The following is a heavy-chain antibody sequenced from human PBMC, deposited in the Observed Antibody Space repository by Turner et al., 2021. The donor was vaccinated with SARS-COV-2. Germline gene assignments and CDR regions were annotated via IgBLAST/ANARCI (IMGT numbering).Heavy chain of an antibody. CDR3: ATGYAYCGGDCSIDY. V-gene: IGHV1-24*01. CDR1: GYTLIELS. Sequence: QVQLVQSGAEVKKPGAPVKVSCMVSGYTLIELSMHWVRQAPGKGLEWMGGCDPEDGETIYAQKCQGRVTMTEDTSTDTAYMELSSLRSEDTAVYYCATGYAYCGGDCSIDYWGQGTLVTVSS. CDR2: CDPEDGET. D-gene: IGHD2-21*02. J-gene: IGHJ4*02.